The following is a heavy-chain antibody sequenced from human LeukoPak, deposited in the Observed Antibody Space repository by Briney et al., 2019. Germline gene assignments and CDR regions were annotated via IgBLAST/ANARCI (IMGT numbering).Heavy chain of an antibody. CDR2: MNPNSGNT. CDR3: ARPHYGDYTFDY. CDR1: GYTFTSYD. J-gene: IGHJ4*02. V-gene: IGHV1-8*01. Sequence: GASVKVSCKASGYTFTSYDINWVRQATGQGLEWMGWMNPNSGNTGYAQKFQGRVTITADESTSTAYMELSSLRSEDTAVYYCARPHYGDYTFDYWGQGTLVTVSS. D-gene: IGHD4-17*01.